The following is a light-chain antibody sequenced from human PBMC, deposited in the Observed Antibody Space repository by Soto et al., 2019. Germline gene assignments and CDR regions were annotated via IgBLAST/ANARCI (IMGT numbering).Light chain of an antibody. J-gene: IGKJ4*01. Sequence: EIVLTQSPATLSLSPGERATLSCRASQSISSYLGWYQQKPGQAPRLLIYDASNRAAGIPARFSGSGSGTDFTLTISSLEPEDSAVYYCQQRSKWPLTFGGGTKVEIK. V-gene: IGKV3-11*01. CDR1: QSISSY. CDR3: QQRSKWPLT. CDR2: DAS.